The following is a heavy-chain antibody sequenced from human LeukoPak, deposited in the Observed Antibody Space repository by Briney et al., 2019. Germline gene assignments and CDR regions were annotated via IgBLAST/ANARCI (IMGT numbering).Heavy chain of an antibody. CDR2: IIPILGIA. D-gene: IGHD6-25*01. CDR3: ARGRAAPNWFDP. Sequence: SVKVSCKASGGTFSSYAISWVRQAPGQGFEWMGRIIPILGIANYAQKFQGRVTITADKSTSTAYMELSSLRSEDTAVYYCARGRAAPNWFDPWGRGTLVTVSS. J-gene: IGHJ5*02. CDR1: GGTFSSYA. V-gene: IGHV1-69*04.